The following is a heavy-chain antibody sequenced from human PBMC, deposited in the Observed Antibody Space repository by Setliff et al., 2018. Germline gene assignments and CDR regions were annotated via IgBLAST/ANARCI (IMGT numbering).Heavy chain of an antibody. CDR3: ARHRARSGYTYPYDTFEI. J-gene: IGHJ3*02. V-gene: IGHV5-51*01. D-gene: IGHD5-18*01. Sequence: PGESLKISCKGSGYTFTNYWIAWVRQMPGKGLEYMGIIYPADSDTTYSPSFQGQVTISADKSINTAYLQWSTLQASDTAMYFCARHRARSGYTYPYDTFEIWGQGTMVTVSS. CDR2: IYPADSDT. CDR1: GYTFTNYW.